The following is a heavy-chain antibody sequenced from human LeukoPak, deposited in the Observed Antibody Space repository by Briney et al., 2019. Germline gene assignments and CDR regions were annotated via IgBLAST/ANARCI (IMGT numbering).Heavy chain of an antibody. CDR2: ISCYGGRT. J-gene: IGHJ4*02. V-gene: IGHV3-23*01. D-gene: IGHD6-6*01. CDR1: GFTFSSYA. CDR3: AEGRGSSETYYFDY. Sequence: PGWSVRLSCAASGFTFSSYAMTWVRQAPGKGLECVSGISCYGGRTYYADSVSGRFTISRDNSKNTLYLQLNSLRAEDTAVYYCAEGRGSSETYYFDYWGQGTLVAVSS.